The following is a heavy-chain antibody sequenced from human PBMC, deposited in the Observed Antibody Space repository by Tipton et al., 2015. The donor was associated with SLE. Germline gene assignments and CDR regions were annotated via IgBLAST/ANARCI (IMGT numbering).Heavy chain of an antibody. CDR2: IYYSGST. J-gene: IGHJ5*02. D-gene: IGHD6-19*01. V-gene: IGHV4-31*03. CDR3: ARDRWGRYSSGWNWFDP. Sequence: TLSLTCTVSGGSISSGGYYWSWIRQHPGKGLEWIGYIYYSGSTYYNPSLKSRVTISVDTSKNQFSLKLSSVTAADTAVYYCARDRWGRYSSGWNWFDPWGQGTLVTVSS. CDR1: GGSISSGGYY.